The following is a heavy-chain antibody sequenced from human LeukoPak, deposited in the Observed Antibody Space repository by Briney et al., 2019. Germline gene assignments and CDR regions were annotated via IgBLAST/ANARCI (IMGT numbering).Heavy chain of an antibody. CDR2: IYYSGST. CDR3: ARGLLGHYGSGPNWFDP. CDR1: GGSISSYY. V-gene: IGHV4-59*01. D-gene: IGHD3-10*01. J-gene: IGHJ5*02. Sequence: NSSETLSLTCTVSGGSISSYYWSWIRQPPGKGLEWIGYIYYSGSTNYNPSLKSQVTISVDTSKNQFSLKLSSVTAADTAVYYCARGLLGHYGSGPNWFDPWGQGTLVTVSS.